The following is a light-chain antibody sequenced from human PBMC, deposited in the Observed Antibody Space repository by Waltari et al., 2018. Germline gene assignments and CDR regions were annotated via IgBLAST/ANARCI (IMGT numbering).Light chain of an antibody. CDR3: QQYYSTPPIT. V-gene: IGKV4-1*01. J-gene: IGKJ5*01. Sequence: DIVMTQSPDSLAVSLGGRATINCKSSQSIFYSAINKNYLAWYQQKPGQPPKLLIYWASTRESGVPDRFTGSGSGTDFTLTISSLQAEDVAVYYCQQYYSTPPITFGQGTRLEIK. CDR2: WAS. CDR1: QSIFYSAINKNY.